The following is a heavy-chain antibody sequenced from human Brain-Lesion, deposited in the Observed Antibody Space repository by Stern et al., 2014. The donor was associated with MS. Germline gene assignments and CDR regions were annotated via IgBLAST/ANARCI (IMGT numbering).Heavy chain of an antibody. CDR1: GYTFSSYD. Sequence: VQLVESGAEVKKPGASVKVSCKASGYTFSSYDITWVRQASGHGLEWMGWMNPYSGNTGYAQKFKGRVSMTSDPSISTVYMELTSLTSDDTAVYFCARAVRNQLLSEYWGQGTLVIVSS. CDR2: MNPYSGNT. CDR3: ARAVRNQLLSEY. D-gene: IGHD2-2*01. V-gene: IGHV1-8*01. J-gene: IGHJ4*02.